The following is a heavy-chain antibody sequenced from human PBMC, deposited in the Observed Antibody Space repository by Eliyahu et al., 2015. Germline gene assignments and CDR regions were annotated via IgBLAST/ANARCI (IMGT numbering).Heavy chain of an antibody. Sequence: QVHLVQSGAEVKKPGASMKISCKASEYTLSGYYLHWVRQAPGQGLEWMGWVNPDSGGTHLPQKFQGRISMTSDTSMSTVYMELTRLTSDDTATYYCARDRGFSGCALWGQGTLVTVSS. V-gene: IGHV1-2*02. CDR1: EYTLSGYY. CDR3: ARDRGFSGCAL. D-gene: IGHD3-22*01. CDR2: VNPDSGGT. J-gene: IGHJ4*02.